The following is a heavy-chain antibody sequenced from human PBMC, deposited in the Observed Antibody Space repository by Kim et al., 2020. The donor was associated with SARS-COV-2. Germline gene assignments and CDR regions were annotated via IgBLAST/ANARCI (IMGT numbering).Heavy chain of an antibody. CDR1: GGTFSSYA. J-gene: IGHJ4*02. D-gene: IGHD3-22*01. CDR3: ARDVGDYYDSTQYFDY. Sequence: SVKVSCKASGGTFSSYAISWVRQAPGQGLEWMGGIIPIFGTANYAQKFQGRVTITADESTSTAYMELSSLRSEDTAVYYCARDVGDYYDSTQYFDYWGQGTLVTVSS. V-gene: IGHV1-69*13. CDR2: IIPIFGTA.